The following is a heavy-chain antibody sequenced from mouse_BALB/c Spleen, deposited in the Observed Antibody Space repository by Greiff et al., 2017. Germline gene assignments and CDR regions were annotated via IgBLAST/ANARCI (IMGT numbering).Heavy chain of an antibody. CDR2: ISSGSSTI. V-gene: IGHV5-17*02. J-gene: IGHJ2*01. D-gene: IGHD2-3*01. Sequence: EVQLVESGGGLVQPGGSRKLSCAASGFTFSSFGMHWVRQAPEKGLEWVAYISSGSSTIYYADTVKGRFTISRDNPKNTLFLQMTSLRSEDTAMYYCARPYDGYYDYFDYWGQGTTLTVSS. CDR3: ARPYDGYYDYFDY. CDR1: GFTFSSFG.